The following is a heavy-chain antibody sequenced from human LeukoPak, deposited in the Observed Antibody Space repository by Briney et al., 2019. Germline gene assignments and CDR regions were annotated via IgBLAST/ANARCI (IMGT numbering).Heavy chain of an antibody. CDR2: ISASRSNI. J-gene: IGHJ4*02. CDR1: GFTFNNYG. Sequence: AGGSLRLSCAASGFTFNNYGMNWVRQAPGKGLEWVSYISASRSNINYADSVKGRFTISRDNAKNSLYLQMNSLRAEDTAVYYCARGVLQDYYDISGFHHRGGIDYWGQGTLVTVSS. D-gene: IGHD3-22*01. V-gene: IGHV3-48*01. CDR3: ARGVLQDYYDISGFHHRGGIDY.